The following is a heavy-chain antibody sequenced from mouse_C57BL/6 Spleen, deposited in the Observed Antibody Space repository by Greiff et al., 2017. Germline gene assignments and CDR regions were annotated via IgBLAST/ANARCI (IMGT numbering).Heavy chain of an antibody. CDR1: GFTFTDYY. CDR3: ARSTGGGYFDY. D-gene: IGHD4-1*02. CDR2: IRNKANGYTT. V-gene: IGHV7-3*01. Sequence: EVKVVESGGGLVQPGGSLSLSCAASGFTFTDYYMSWVRQPPGKALEWLGFIRNKANGYTTEYSASVKGRFTISRDNSQSILYLQMNALRAEDSATYYCARSTGGGYFDYWGQGTTLTVSS. J-gene: IGHJ2*01.